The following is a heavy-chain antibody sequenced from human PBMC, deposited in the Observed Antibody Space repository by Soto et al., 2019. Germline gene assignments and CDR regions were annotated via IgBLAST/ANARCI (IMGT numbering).Heavy chain of an antibody. D-gene: IGHD2-15*01. Sequence: QLQLQESGSGLVKPSQTLSLTCAVSGGSISSGGYSWSWIRQPPGKGLEWIGYIYHSGSTYYNPSLKSRVTISVDRSKNQFSLKLSSVTAADTAVYYCASTRKAGYCSGGSCYSGRGEKNFDIWGQGTMVTVSS. V-gene: IGHV4-30-2*01. J-gene: IGHJ3*02. CDR3: ASTRKAGYCSGGSCYSGRGEKNFDI. CDR1: GGSISSGGYS. CDR2: IYHSGST.